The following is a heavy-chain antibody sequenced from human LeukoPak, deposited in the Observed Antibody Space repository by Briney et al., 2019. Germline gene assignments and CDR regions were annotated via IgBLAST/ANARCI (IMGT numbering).Heavy chain of an antibody. V-gene: IGHV3-30-3*01. CDR1: GFTFSGYA. D-gene: IGHD3-22*01. J-gene: IGHJ4*02. CDR2: ISYDGSNK. Sequence: GRSLRLSCAASGFTFSGYAMHWVRQAPGKGLEWVAVISYDGSNKHYADSVKGRFTISRDNSKNTLYLQMNSLRAEDTAVYYCAKDRSGYYVYWGQGTLVTVSS. CDR3: AKDRSGYYVY.